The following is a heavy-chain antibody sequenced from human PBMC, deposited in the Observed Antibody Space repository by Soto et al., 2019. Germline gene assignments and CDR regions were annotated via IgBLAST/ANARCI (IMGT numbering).Heavy chain of an antibody. V-gene: IGHV1-8*01. Sequence: ASVKVSCKASGYTFTSYDINWVRQATGQGLEWMGWMNPNSGNTGYAQKFQGRVTMTRNTSISTAYMELSSLRSEDTAVYYCARGTPTGTGARYAFDIWGQGTMVTVSS. CDR3: ARGTPTGTGARYAFDI. D-gene: IGHD1-1*01. CDR2: MNPNSGNT. CDR1: GYTFTSYD. J-gene: IGHJ3*02.